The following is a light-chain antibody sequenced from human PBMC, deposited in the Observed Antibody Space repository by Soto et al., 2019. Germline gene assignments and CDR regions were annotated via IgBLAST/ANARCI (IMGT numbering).Light chain of an antibody. Sequence: SSELTQPPSVSVAPGKTARITCEGNNIGSKSVHWYQQKPGQAPVLVIYYDSDRPSGIPERFSGSNSGNTATLTISRVEAGDEADYYCQVWDSSSDHPVFGGGTKLTVL. CDR1: NIGSKS. CDR3: QVWDSSSDHPV. J-gene: IGLJ2*01. CDR2: YDS. V-gene: IGLV3-21*04.